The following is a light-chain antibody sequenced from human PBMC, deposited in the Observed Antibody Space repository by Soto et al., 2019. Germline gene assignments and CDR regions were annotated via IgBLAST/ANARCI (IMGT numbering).Light chain of an antibody. CDR2: DVS. V-gene: IGKV1-5*01. CDR3: QQYPTATCT. CDR1: QSISSW. J-gene: IGKJ1*01. Sequence: DIQMTQSPSTLSASLGDRVTITCRASQSISSWLAWYQHKPGKAPKIMIYDVSTLERGVPSRFSGSGSATEFTLTISDLQSDDVATYYCQQYPTATCTVGEGTKVDIK.